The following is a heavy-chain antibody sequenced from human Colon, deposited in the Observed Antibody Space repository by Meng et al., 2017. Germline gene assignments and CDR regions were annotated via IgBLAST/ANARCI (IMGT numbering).Heavy chain of an antibody. Sequence: QGHLQQWGAGLLKPSETLSLTCAVYGGSFSGYYWSWIRQPPGKGLEWIGEINHSGSTNYNPSLKSRVTISVDTSKNQFSLKLSSVTAADTAVYYCARIRPRLGGKTFDPWGQGTLVTVSS. J-gene: IGHJ5*02. V-gene: IGHV4-34*01. CDR3: ARIRPRLGGKTFDP. D-gene: IGHD3-16*01. CDR2: INHSGST. CDR1: GGSFSGYY.